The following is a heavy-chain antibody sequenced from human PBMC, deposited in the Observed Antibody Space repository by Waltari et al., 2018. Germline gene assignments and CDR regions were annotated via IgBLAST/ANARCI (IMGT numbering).Heavy chain of an antibody. CDR3: ASGDSSGYYTDAFDI. D-gene: IGHD3-22*01. CDR2: IYYSGST. Sequence: QLQLQESGPGLVKPSETLSLTCTVSGGSISSSSYYWGWIRQPPGKGLEWIGSIYYSGSTSDNPSLKSRVTISVDTSKNQFSLKLSSVTAADTAVYYCASGDSSGYYTDAFDIWGQGTMVTVSS. J-gene: IGHJ3*02. V-gene: IGHV4-39*07. CDR1: GGSISSSSYY.